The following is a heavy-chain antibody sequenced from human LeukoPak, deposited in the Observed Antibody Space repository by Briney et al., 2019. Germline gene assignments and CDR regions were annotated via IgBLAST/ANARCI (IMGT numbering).Heavy chain of an antibody. CDR1: RFTFSSYS. V-gene: IGHV3-48*01. J-gene: IGHJ4*02. D-gene: IGHD6-13*01. CDR3: ARARSPRIAAAALDY. CDR2: ISYSSSMI. Sequence: GGSLRLSCAASRFTFSSYSVNWVRQAPGEGLECISYISYSSSMIYYADSVKGRFTISRDNAKNSLYLQMNSLRAEDTAVYYCARARSPRIAAAALDYWGQGTLVTVSS.